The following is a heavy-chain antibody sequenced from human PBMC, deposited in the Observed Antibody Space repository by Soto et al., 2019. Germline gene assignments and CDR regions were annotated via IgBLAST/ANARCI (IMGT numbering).Heavy chain of an antibody. CDR2: ITPLFGIP. Sequence: QVQLVQSGAEVKKPGSSVKVSCKASGGTSRSLSITWVRQAPGQGLEWMGGITPLFGIPNYPQKFQGRLTITADKSTAPAYLELSSLRSEDTAVYYCARDTHSAGGWFDTWGRGTLVTVSS. D-gene: IGHD2-15*01. CDR1: GGTSRSLS. CDR3: ARDTHSAGGWFDT. V-gene: IGHV1-69*17. J-gene: IGHJ5*02.